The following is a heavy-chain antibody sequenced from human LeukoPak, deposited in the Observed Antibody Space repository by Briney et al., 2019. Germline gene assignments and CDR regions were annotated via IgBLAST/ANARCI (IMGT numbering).Heavy chain of an antibody. Sequence: GGSLRLSCAVSGITLSNYGISWVRQAPGKGLEWVAGLSDSGGSTNYADSVKGRFTISRDNPKNTLYLQMNSLRPEDTAVYFCAKRGVVIRVILVGFHKEAYYFDSWGQGALVTVSS. CDR1: GITLSNYG. V-gene: IGHV3-23*01. D-gene: IGHD3-22*01. CDR2: LSDSGGST. CDR3: AKRGVVIRVILVGFHKEAYYFDS. J-gene: IGHJ4*02.